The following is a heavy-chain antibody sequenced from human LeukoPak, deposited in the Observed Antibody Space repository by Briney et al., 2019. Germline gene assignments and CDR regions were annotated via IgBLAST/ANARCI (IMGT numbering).Heavy chain of an antibody. J-gene: IGHJ4*02. D-gene: IGHD5-18*01. V-gene: IGHV1-3*01. CDR3: ARTRGYSYGYRDLAY. CDR2: INAGNGNT. CDR1: GYTFTSYA. Sequence: ASVKVSCKASGYTFTSYAMHWVRQAPGQRLEWMGWINAGNGNTEYSQKFQGRVTITRDTSASTAYMELSSLRSEDTAVYYCARTRGYSYGYRDLAYWGQGTLVTVSS.